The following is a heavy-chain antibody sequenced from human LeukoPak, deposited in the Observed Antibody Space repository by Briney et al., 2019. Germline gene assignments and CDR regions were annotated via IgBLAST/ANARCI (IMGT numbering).Heavy chain of an antibody. CDR1: GFTFSSYS. CDR2: ISSSSSYI. V-gene: IGHV3-21*01. D-gene: IGHD3-3*01. Sequence: GGSLRLSCAASGFTFSSYSMNWVRQAPGKGLEWVSSISSSSSYIYYADSVKGRFTISRDNAKNSLYLQMNSLRAEDTAVYYCAREVKNALYDFWSGYLDVWGKGTTVTVSS. CDR3: AREVKNALYDFWSGYLDV. J-gene: IGHJ6*04.